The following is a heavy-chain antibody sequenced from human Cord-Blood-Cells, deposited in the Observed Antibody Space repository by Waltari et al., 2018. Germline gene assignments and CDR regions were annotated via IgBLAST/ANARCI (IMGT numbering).Heavy chain of an antibody. CDR3: ARGDHTRVPQQLVYDY. J-gene: IGHJ4*02. V-gene: IGHV4-34*01. CDR1: GGSFSGYY. D-gene: IGHD6-13*01. Sequence: QVQLQQWGAGLLKPSETLSLTCAVYGGSFSGYYWSWIRQPPGKGLEWIGEINHSGSTNHNPSRKGRVTVSVDTSRNQFSLKLSSVTAADTAVYYCARGDHTRVPQQLVYDYWGQGTLVTVSS. CDR2: INHSGST.